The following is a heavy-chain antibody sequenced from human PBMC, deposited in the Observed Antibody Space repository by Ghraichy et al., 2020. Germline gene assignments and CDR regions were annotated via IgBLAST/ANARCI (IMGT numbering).Heavy chain of an antibody. J-gene: IGHJ4*02. CDR2: ISSSSSTI. CDR1: GFTFSRYS. Sequence: GSLRLSCAASGFTFSRYSMNWVRQAPGKGLEWVSYISSSSSTIYYADSVKGRFTISRDNAKNSLYLQLNSLRAEDTAVYYCARQFLAFDYWGQGTLVTVSS. V-gene: IGHV3-48*01. CDR3: ARQFLAFDY.